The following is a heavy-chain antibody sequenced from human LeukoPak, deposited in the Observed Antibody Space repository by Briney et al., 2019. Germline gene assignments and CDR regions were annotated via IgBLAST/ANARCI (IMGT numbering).Heavy chain of an antibody. D-gene: IGHD6-19*01. Sequence: GGALEISWQGSGSHFTSYWIGWVRQVPGKGREGMGIIYPGDSDTRYSPSFQGQVTISADKSISTAYLQLSSLKASDTAMYYCARPRAVAGTHAFDIWGQGTMVTVSS. J-gene: IGHJ3*02. CDR3: ARPRAVAGTHAFDI. CDR2: IYPGDSDT. V-gene: IGHV5-51*01. CDR1: GSHFTSYW.